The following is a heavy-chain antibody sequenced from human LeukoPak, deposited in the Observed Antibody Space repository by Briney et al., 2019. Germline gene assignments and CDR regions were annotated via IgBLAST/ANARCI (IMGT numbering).Heavy chain of an antibody. V-gene: IGHV1-2*02. CDR2: INPNNGGT. J-gene: IGHJ6*02. D-gene: IGHD3-3*01. Sequence: ASVKVSCKASEYPFIGYHMQWVRQAPGQGLEWMGWINPNNGGTNYAQKFQGRATMTRDTSTSTAYMELSRLRSDDTAVYYCARDLLEATSPYYYGMDVWGQGTTVIVSS. CDR3: ARDLLEATSPYYYGMDV. CDR1: EYPFIGYH.